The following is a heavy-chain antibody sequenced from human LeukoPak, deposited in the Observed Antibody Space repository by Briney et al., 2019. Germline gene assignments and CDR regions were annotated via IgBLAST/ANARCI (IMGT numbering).Heavy chain of an antibody. CDR2: ISNNGGYT. J-gene: IGHJ4*02. V-gene: IGHV3-23*01. D-gene: IGHD2-15*01. Sequence: GGSLRLSCAASGFTFGSYAMSWVRQAPGKGLEWVSAISNNGGYTYYADSVQGRFTISRDNSKSTLCLQMNSLRAEDTAVYYCAKQLGYCSDGSCYFPYWGQGTLVTVSS. CDR3: AKQLGYCSDGSCYFPY. CDR1: GFTFGSYA.